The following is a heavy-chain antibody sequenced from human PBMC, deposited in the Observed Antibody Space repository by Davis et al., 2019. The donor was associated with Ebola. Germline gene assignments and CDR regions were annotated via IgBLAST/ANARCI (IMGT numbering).Heavy chain of an antibody. Sequence: GSLRLSCTVSGGSIRSYYWSWIRQPPGKGLEWIGYIYYTGSTDYNPSLKSRVTISVDTSNKQFSLRLSSVTAADTAVYYCARGGDIVLVVAGTSDAFDFWGQGTMVTVSS. D-gene: IGHD2-8*02. J-gene: IGHJ3*01. CDR1: GGSIRSYY. V-gene: IGHV4-59*01. CDR2: IYYTGST. CDR3: ARGGDIVLVVAGTSDAFDF.